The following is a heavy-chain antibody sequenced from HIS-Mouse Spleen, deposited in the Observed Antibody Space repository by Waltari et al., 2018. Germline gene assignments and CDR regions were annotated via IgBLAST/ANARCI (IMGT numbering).Heavy chain of an antibody. CDR1: GFTFSSYG. CDR2: IGYDGNNK. V-gene: IGHV3-33*06. CDR3: AKGKYYFDY. Sequence: QVQLVESGGGVVQPGMSLRLSCAASGFTFSSYGMHWVRQAPGKGLGWVEVIGYDGNNKYYEASVKGRFTISRDNSKNTLYLQMNSLRAEDTAVYYCAKGKYYFDYWGQGTLVTVSS. J-gene: IGHJ4*02.